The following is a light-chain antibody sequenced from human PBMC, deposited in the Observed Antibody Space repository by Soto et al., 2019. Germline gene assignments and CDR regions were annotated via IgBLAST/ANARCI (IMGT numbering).Light chain of an antibody. CDR3: QKYNSATFT. J-gene: IGKJ3*01. Sequence: DIQMTQSPSSLSASVGDRVTITCRASQGISNYLAWYQQKPGKVPKLLIYAASTLQSGVPSRFIGSGSGTDFTLTISSLEPEDVGIYYCQKYNSATFTFGPGTKVDF. CDR1: QGISNY. CDR2: AAS. V-gene: IGKV1-27*01.